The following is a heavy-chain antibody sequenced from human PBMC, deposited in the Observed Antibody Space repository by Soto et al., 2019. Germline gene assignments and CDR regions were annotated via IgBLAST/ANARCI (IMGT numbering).Heavy chain of an antibody. CDR3: AKDRYCSSTSCSSLNS. V-gene: IGHV3-23*01. CDR2: ISGRAGNT. D-gene: IGHD2-2*01. Sequence: RRLSCAASGFTFASYTMTWVRQAPGKGLEWVSVISGRAGNTYYADSVKGRFTISRDNSKNTLFLYMSSLRAEDTALYYCAKDRYCSSTSCSSLNSWGQGTLVTVSS. CDR1: GFTFASYT. J-gene: IGHJ5*02.